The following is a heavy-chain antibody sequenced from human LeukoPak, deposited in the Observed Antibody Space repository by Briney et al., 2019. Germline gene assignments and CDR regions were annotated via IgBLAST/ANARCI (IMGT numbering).Heavy chain of an antibody. CDR3: ARVESVTATLDY. J-gene: IGHJ4*02. CDR1: GYTFTSYY. D-gene: IGHD2-21*02. Sequence: ASLKVSCKASGYTFTSYYMHWVRQAPGQGLEWMGIINTSGGSTCYAQKFQGRVTMTRDTSTSTVYMELSSLRSEDTAVYYCARVESVTATLDYWGQGTLVTVSS. CDR2: INTSGGST. V-gene: IGHV1-46*01.